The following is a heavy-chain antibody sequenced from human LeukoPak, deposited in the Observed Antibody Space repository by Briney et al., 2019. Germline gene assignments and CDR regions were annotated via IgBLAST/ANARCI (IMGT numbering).Heavy chain of an antibody. V-gene: IGHV3-30*02. CDR3: AKDAGTTYYDILTGYELDY. J-gene: IGHJ4*02. D-gene: IGHD3-9*01. CDR2: IRYDGSNK. CDR1: GFTFSSYG. Sequence: GGSLRLSCAASGFTFSSYGMHWVRQAPGKGLEWVAFIRYDGSNKYYADSVKGRFTISRDNSKNTLYLQMNSLRAEDTAVYYCAKDAGTTYYDILTGYELDYWGQGTLVTVSS.